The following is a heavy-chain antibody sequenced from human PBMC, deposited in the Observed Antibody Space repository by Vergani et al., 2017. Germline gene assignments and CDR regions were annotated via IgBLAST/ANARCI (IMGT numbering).Heavy chain of an antibody. CDR1: GYSFTSYW. V-gene: IGHV5-51*01. D-gene: IGHD3-9*01. Sequence: VQLVQSGAEVKKPGSSVKVSCKGSGYSFTSYWIGWVRQMPGKGLEWMGIIYPGDSDTRYSPSFQGQVTISADKSISTAYLQWSSLKASDTAMYYCARQWGYDILTGYYTDYWGQGTLVTVSS. CDR3: ARQWGYDILTGYYTDY. CDR2: IYPGDSDT. J-gene: IGHJ4*02.